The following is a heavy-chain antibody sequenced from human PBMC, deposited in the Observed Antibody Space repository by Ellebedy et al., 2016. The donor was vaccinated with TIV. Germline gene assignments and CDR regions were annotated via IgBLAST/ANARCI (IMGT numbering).Heavy chain of an antibody. D-gene: IGHD5-24*01. CDR2: ISYSGST. CDR3: VRGVTGYNMDAFDI. CDR1: GGSISGSNFY. J-gene: IGHJ3*02. V-gene: IGHV4-39*01. Sequence: SETLSLXXTVSGGSISGSNFYWGWIRQPPGKGLEWIGSISYSGSTYYSPSLKSRVSTSVTPSKSQFSLKLSSATATDTAVYYCVRGVTGYNMDAFDIWGQGTMVTVSS.